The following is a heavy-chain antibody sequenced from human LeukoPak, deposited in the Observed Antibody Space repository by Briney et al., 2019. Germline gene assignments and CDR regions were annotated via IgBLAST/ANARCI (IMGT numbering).Heavy chain of an antibody. Sequence: HVASVKVSCKASGGTFSSYAINWLRQAPGQGLEWMGWMSPNSGDTGYAQKFQGRVSMTRDIFKSTAHMELSSLRSEDTAIYYCASNPPNTGDFYYWGLGTLVTVSS. CDR1: GGTFSSYA. J-gene: IGHJ4*02. V-gene: IGHV1-8*02. CDR2: MSPNSGDT. CDR3: ASNPPNTGDFYY. D-gene: IGHD1-1*01.